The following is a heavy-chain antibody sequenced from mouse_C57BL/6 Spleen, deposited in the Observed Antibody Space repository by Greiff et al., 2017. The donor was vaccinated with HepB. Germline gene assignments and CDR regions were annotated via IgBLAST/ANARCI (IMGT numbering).Heavy chain of an antibody. CDR1: GYAFSSSW. Sequence: VQLQQSGPELVKPGASVKISCKASGYAFSSSWMNWVKQRPGKGLEWIGRIYPGDGDTNYNGKFKGKATLTADKSSSTAYMQLSSLTSEDSAVYFCAREGAYGSSPFDYWGQGTTLTVSS. V-gene: IGHV1-82*01. CDR3: AREGAYGSSPFDY. CDR2: IYPGDGDT. J-gene: IGHJ2*01. D-gene: IGHD1-1*01.